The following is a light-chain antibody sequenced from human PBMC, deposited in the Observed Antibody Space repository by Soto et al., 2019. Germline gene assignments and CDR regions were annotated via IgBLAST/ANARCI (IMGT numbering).Light chain of an antibody. CDR2: TNE. CDR1: NSNVGSNN. CDR3: AAWDDSLRGVV. J-gene: IGLJ2*01. Sequence: QSVLTQPPPASGTPGQRVTISCSGSNSNVGSNNVFWYQHFPGAAPKLLIHTNEQLPSGVPERFTGSKSGTSASLAISGLRSDDEADYHCAAWDDSLRGVVFGGGTKVTVL. V-gene: IGLV1-47*01.